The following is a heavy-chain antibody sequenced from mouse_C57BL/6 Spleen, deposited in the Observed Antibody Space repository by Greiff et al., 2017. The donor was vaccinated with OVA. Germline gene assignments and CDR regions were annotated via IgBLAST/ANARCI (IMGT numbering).Heavy chain of an antibody. CDR3: ATGGGSTGAMDY. V-gene: IGHV1-69*01. J-gene: IGHJ4*01. CDR1: GYTFTSYW. D-gene: IGHD1-1*01. Sequence: QVQLQQPGAELVMPGASVKLSCKASGYTFTSYWMHWVKQRPGQGLEWIGEIDPSDSYTNYNQKFKGKSTLTVDKSSSTAYMQLSSLTSEDSAVYYCATGGGSTGAMDYWGQGTSVTVSS. CDR2: IDPSDSYT.